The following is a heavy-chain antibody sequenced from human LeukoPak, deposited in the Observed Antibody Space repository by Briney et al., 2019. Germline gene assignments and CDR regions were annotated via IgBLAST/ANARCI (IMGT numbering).Heavy chain of an antibody. Sequence: GGSLRLSCAASGFTFSSYWVSWVRQAPGKGLEWVANIKQDGSEKFYVDSVKGRFTISRDNAKNSLYLQMNSLRAEDTAVYYCARAPPGAPFDPWGQGTLGT. CDR3: ARAPPGAPFDP. CDR1: GFTFSSYW. V-gene: IGHV3-7*05. CDR2: IKQDGSEK. J-gene: IGHJ5*02. D-gene: IGHD1-26*01.